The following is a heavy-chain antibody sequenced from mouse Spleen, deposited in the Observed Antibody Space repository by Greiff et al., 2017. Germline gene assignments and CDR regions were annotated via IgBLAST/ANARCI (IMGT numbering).Heavy chain of an antibody. CDR2: IDPETGGT. Sequence: QVQLKQSGAELVRPGASVTLSCKASGYTFTDYEMHWVKQTPVHGLEWIGAIDPETGGTAYNQKFKGKAILTADKSSSTAYMELRSLTSEDSAVYYCTPTGRAYWGQGTLVTVSA. CDR1: GYTFTDYE. J-gene: IGHJ3*01. V-gene: IGHV1-15*01. CDR3: TPTGRAY. D-gene: IGHD1-1*01.